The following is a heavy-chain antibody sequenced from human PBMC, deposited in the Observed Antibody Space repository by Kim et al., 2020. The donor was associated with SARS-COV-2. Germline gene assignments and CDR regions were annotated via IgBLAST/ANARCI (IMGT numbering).Heavy chain of an antibody. CDR2: INQVGSEK. CDR3: GRGKLGGYYCGYPVFY. D-gene: IGHD5-12*01. V-gene: IGHV3-7*01. CDR1: GFSFPSYW. Sequence: GGSLRLSCAASGFSFPSYWMNWVRQAPGKGLEWVANINQVGSEKYYVDSVNGRFTISRDNAKNSLYLEMNSLRAEDTAVYYCGRGKLGGYYCGYPVFYWGQGTLVTVSS. J-gene: IGHJ4*02.